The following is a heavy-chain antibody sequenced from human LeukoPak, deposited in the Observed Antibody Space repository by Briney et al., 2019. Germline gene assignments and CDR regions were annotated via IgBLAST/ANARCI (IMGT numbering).Heavy chain of an antibody. V-gene: IGHV1-69*01. J-gene: IGHJ6*03. D-gene: IGHD3-10*01. CDR2: IIPIFGTA. CDR3: ARGMVRGVMSYYYYYMDV. Sequence: ASVKVSCKASGGTFSSYAISWVRQAPGQGLEWMGGIIPIFGTANYAQKFQGRVTITADESTSTAYMELSSLRSEDTAVYYCARGMVRGVMSYYYYYMDVWGKGTTVTISS. CDR1: GGTFSSYA.